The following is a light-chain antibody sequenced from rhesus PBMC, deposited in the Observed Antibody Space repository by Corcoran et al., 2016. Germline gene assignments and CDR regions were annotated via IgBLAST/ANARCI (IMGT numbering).Light chain of an antibody. CDR3: QQASSWPLT. CDR1: QSVSSK. Sequence: DIVMTQSPATLSLSPGERGTLSCRTSQSVSSKLAWYQQKPGQAPKLLIFGAASRATGIPERFSGRGSGTEFTLSLSSLEPEDVGIYYCQQASSWPLTFGGGTKVELK. V-gene: IGKV3-42*01. CDR2: GAA. J-gene: IGKJ4*01.